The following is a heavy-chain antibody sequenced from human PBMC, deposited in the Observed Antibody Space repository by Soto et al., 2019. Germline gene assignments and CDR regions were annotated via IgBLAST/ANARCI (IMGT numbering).Heavy chain of an antibody. D-gene: IGHD1-26*01. CDR1: GYTFTSYD. V-gene: IGHV1-8*01. CDR3: ARSSGGVFGIIIEGSNWFGS. CDR2: VNPNSGNT. Sequence: ASVKVSCKASGYTFTSYDINWVRQATGQGLEWMGWVNPNSGNTGYAQKFQGRVTMTRNTSISTAYMELSSLRSDDTAFYYCARSSGGVFGIIIEGSNWFGSWGQGXLVTVSS. J-gene: IGHJ5*01.